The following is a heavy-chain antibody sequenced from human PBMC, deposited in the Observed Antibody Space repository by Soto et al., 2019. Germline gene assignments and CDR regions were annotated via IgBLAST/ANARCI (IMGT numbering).Heavy chain of an antibody. CDR1: GGSISTYF. CDR3: ARVGGYCTNGVCYFGILAY. J-gene: IGHJ4*02. D-gene: IGHD2-8*01. Sequence: SETLSLTCTVSGGSISTYFWSWIRQPPGKGLEWIGYIYFSGSTNYNPSLKSRVTISVDTSKNQFSLKLSSVTAADTAVYYCARVGGYCTNGVCYFGILAYWGQGTLVTVSS. V-gene: IGHV4-59*01. CDR2: IYFSGST.